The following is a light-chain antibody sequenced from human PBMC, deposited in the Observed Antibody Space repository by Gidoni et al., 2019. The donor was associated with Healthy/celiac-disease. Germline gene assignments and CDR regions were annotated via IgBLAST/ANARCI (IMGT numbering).Light chain of an antibody. Sequence: EIVLTQSPATLSLSPGERATLSCRASQSVSSYLAWYQQKPGQAPRLLIYDASNRATGIPARFSGSGSGTDFTLTISSLEPEDFAVYYCQQRSNWPFELTFXGXTKVEIK. CDR3: QQRSNWPFELT. V-gene: IGKV3-11*01. J-gene: IGKJ4*01. CDR2: DAS. CDR1: QSVSSY.